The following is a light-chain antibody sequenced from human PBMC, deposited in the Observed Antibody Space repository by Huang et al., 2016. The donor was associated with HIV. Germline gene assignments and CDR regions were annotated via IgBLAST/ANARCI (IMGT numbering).Light chain of an antibody. CDR2: GAS. CDR3: QQFGSSPPYS. Sequence: IVLTQSPDTLSLSPGERATLSCRASQTVTNSYLAWYQQRPGQAPRLLIYGASTRATGIPDRFSGSGSGTDFTLTISRLEPKDFVVYYCQQFGSSPPYSFGQGTKLEIK. J-gene: IGKJ2*03. V-gene: IGKV3-20*01. CDR1: QTVTNSY.